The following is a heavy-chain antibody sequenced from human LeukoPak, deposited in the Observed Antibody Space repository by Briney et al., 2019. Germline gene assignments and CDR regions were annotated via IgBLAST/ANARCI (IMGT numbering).Heavy chain of an antibody. Sequence: GESLKISCKGSGSSFTSYWIGWVRQLPGKGLEWMGIIYPGDSDTRYSPSFQGQVTISADRSISTAYLQWSSLKASDTAMYYCATCITMVRGVILDAFDIWGQGTMVTVSS. D-gene: IGHD3-10*01. CDR1: GSSFTSYW. J-gene: IGHJ3*02. V-gene: IGHV5-51*01. CDR2: IYPGDSDT. CDR3: ATCITMVRGVILDAFDI.